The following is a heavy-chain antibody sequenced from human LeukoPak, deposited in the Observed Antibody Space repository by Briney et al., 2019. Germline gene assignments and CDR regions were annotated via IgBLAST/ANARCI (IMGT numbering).Heavy chain of an antibody. D-gene: IGHD6-13*01. V-gene: IGHV4-39*01. J-gene: IGHJ4*02. Sequence: WVRQAPGKGLEWIGSIYYSGSTYYNPSLKSRVTISVDTSKNQFSLKLSSVTAADTAVYYCARRVGQQLVYFDYWGQGTLVTVSS. CDR3: ARRVGQQLVYFDY. CDR2: IYYSGST.